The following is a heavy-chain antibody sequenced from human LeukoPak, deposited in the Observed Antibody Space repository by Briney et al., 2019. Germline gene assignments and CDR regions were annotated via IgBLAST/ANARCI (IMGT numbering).Heavy chain of an antibody. Sequence: GASVKASCKTSGYTFNAYYIHWVRQAPGQGLEWMGWINPNSGGTNYAQRFQGRVTMTRDTSISTAYMELSRLRTDDTAVFYCARTFCSSSSCDNAGFQHWGQGTLVTVSS. CDR2: INPNSGGT. V-gene: IGHV1-2*02. D-gene: IGHD2-2*02. CDR1: GYTFNAYY. J-gene: IGHJ1*01. CDR3: ARTFCSSSSCDNAGFQH.